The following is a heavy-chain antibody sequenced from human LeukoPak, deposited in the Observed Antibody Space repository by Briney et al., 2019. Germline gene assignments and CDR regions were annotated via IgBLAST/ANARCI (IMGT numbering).Heavy chain of an antibody. CDR3: AKDLREYTSSPRNAFHI. D-gene: IGHD6-6*01. J-gene: IGHJ3*02. CDR1: GFTFSSYV. V-gene: IGHV3-30*04. Sequence: GGSLRLSCAASGFTFSSYVMHWVRQAPGKGLEWVAIISYDGSNEYYADSVKGRFTISRDNSKNTLYLLLNSLRAEDTAVYYCAKDLREYTSSPRNAFHIWGQGTMVTVSS. CDR2: ISYDGSNE.